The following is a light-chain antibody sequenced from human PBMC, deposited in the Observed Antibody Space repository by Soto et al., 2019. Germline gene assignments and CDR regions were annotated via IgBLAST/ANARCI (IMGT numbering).Light chain of an antibody. CDR2: GAS. Sequence: EIVLTQSPGTLSLSPGERATLSCRASQSVSSSYLAWYQQKPGQAPRLLIYGASSRATGTPDRFSGSGSGTDFTLTISRLEPEDFAVYYCQQYGSSRWTFGQGTKV. CDR1: QSVSSSY. J-gene: IGKJ1*01. V-gene: IGKV3-20*01. CDR3: QQYGSSRWT.